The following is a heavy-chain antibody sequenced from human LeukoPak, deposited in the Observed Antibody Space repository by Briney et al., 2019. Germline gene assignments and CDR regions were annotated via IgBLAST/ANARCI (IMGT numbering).Heavy chain of an antibody. Sequence: ASVKVSCQASGYTFTSYDINWVRQAAGQGLEWMGWMNPYSGNTGYAQNFQGRLSITRDTSISTAYMELSSLTSDDTAVYYCARSGTGDERIGVDPWGQGTLVTVSS. V-gene: IGHV1-8*03. J-gene: IGHJ5*02. CDR2: MNPYSGNT. CDR3: ARSGTGDERIGVDP. CDR1: GYTFTSYD. D-gene: IGHD3-10*01.